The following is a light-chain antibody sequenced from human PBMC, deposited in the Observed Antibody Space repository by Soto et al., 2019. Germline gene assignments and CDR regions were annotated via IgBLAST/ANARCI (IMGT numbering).Light chain of an antibody. J-gene: IGKJ5*01. CDR3: QQYNNWPPIT. CDR2: GAS. V-gene: IGKV3-15*01. CDR1: QSVRSN. Sequence: EIIMTQSPATLSVSPGERATLSCRASQSVRSNLAWYQQKLGQAPRLLIYGASTRATGIPARFSGSGSGTEFTLTISSLQPEDFAVYYCQQYNNWPPITFGQGTRLDIK.